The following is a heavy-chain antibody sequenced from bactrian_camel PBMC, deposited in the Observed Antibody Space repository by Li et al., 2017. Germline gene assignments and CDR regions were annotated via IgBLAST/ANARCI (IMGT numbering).Heavy chain of an antibody. CDR2: IDSDGRT. V-gene: IGHV3S53*01. CDR1: GYRYSTYC. CDR3: AARGVFPGRAHLQALVCRSVYDYNY. J-gene: IGHJ4*01. Sequence: HVQLVESGGGSVQAGESLRLSCVVSGYRYSTYCMGWFRQVPGNEREPLASIDSDGRTSVADSVKGRFTISQDRDENTLILQMNSLKPDDTAVYYCAARGVFPGRAHLQALVCRSVYDYNYWGQGTQVTVS. D-gene: IGHD3*01.